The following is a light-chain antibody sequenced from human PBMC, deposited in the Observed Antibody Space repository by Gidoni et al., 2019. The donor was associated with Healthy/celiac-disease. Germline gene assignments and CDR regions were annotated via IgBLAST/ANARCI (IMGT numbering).Light chain of an antibody. J-gene: IGLJ3*02. CDR2: KDS. V-gene: IGLV3-25*02. CDR1: ALPKQY. CDR3: QSADSSGTYPVV. Sequence: SYELTQPPSVSVSLGQTARSTCSGAALPKQYAYWYQQKPGQAPVLVIYKDSERPSGIPEGFSGSSSGTTVTLTSSGVQAEDEADYYCQSADSSGTYPVVFGGGTKLTVL.